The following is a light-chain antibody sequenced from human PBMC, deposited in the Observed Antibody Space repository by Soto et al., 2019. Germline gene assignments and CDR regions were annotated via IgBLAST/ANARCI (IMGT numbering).Light chain of an antibody. CDR3: VSYAGGTYV. Sequence: QSALTHPPSASGSPGQSVTISCTGTSSDVGGYIFVSWYQQHPGKAPKLMIYDVNTRPSGVPDRFSGSKSDNTASLTVSGLQAEDEADYYCVSYAGGTYVFGTGTKVTVL. V-gene: IGLV2-8*01. CDR1: SSDVGGYIF. CDR2: DVN. J-gene: IGLJ1*01.